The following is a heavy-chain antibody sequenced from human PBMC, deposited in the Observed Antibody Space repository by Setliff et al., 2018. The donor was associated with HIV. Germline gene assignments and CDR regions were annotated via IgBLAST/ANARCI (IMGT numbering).Heavy chain of an antibody. CDR1: GGTSNTYA. CDR3: AQRGPWYKDAFDI. CDR2: VITILDIT. D-gene: IGHD1-1*01. Sequence: VSCKASGGTSNTYAINWVRQAPGQGLEWMGQVITILDITSYAQKFQGRVTITADESTNTMYMELSSLRSDDTAVYYCAQRGPWYKDAFDIWGQGTMVTVSS. V-gene: IGHV1-69*04. J-gene: IGHJ3*02.